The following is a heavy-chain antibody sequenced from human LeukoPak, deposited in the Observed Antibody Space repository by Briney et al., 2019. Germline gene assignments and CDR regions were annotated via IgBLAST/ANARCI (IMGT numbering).Heavy chain of an antibody. V-gene: IGHV3-48*04. CDR3: ARDQIPSRYCSSTSYHRAPFDY. D-gene: IGHD2-2*01. J-gene: IGHJ4*02. CDR2: ISSSSSTI. Sequence: PGGSLRLSCAASGFTFSSYSMNWVRQAPGKGLEWVSYISSSSSTIYYADSVKGRFTISRDNAKNSLYLQMNSLRAEDTAVYYCARDQIPSRYCSSTSYHRAPFDYWGQGTLVTVSS. CDR1: GFTFSSYS.